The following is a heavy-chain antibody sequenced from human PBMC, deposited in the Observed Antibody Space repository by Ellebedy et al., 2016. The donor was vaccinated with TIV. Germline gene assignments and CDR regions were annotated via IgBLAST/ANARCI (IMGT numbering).Heavy chain of an antibody. Sequence: SVKVSXXASGGTFSSYAISWVRQAPGQGLEWMGGIIPIFGTANYAQKFQGRVTITADESTSTAYMELSSLRSEDTAVYYCARDPGYSYGYTPSYDYYGMDVWGQGTTVTVSS. CDR2: IIPIFGTA. CDR1: GGTFSSYA. J-gene: IGHJ6*02. D-gene: IGHD5-18*01. V-gene: IGHV1-69*13. CDR3: ARDPGYSYGYTPSYDYYGMDV.